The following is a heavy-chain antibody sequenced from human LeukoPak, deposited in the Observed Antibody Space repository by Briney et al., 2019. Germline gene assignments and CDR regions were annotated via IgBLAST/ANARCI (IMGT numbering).Heavy chain of an antibody. Sequence: GESLKISCKGSGYSFTSYWIGWVRQMPGKGLEWMGIIYPGDSDTRYSPSFQGQVTISADKSISTAYLQWGSLKASDTAMYYCARAVAGSYYYYYMDVWGKGTTVTVSS. J-gene: IGHJ6*03. D-gene: IGHD6-19*01. CDR2: IYPGDSDT. V-gene: IGHV5-51*01. CDR3: ARAVAGSYYYYYMDV. CDR1: GYSFTSYW.